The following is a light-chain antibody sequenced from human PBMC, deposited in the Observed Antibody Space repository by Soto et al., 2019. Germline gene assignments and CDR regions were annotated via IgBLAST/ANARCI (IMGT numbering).Light chain of an antibody. Sequence: EIVMTQSPATLSVSPGERATLSCRASQSISSYLAWYQQKPGQAPRLLIYGASTRATGIPARFSGSGSGTEFTLTISSLQSEDFAVYYCQQYNNWHLTFGGGTKVEIK. CDR1: QSISSY. CDR2: GAS. J-gene: IGKJ4*01. V-gene: IGKV3-15*01. CDR3: QQYNNWHLT.